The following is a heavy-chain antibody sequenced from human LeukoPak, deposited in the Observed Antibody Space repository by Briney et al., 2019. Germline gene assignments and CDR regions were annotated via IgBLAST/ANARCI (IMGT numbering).Heavy chain of an antibody. D-gene: IGHD6-19*01. CDR2: ISSSGSTI. J-gene: IGHJ4*02. CDR3: ARDLDGGYSSGWYDY. CDR1: GFTLSDYY. V-gene: IGHV3-11*01. Sequence: GGSLRLSCAASGFTLSDYYMSWIRQAPGKGLEWVSYISSSGSTIYYADSVKGRFTISRDNAKNSLYLQMNSLRAEDTAVYYCARDLDGGYSSGWYDYWGQGTLVTVSS.